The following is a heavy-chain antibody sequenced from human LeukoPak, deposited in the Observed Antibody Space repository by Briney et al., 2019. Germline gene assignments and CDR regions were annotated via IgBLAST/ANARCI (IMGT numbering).Heavy chain of an antibody. CDR3: AKDPGYSSSWTGGYFDY. D-gene: IGHD6-13*01. V-gene: IGHV3-30-3*01. Sequence: PGRSLRLSCAASGFTFSSYAMHWVRQAPGKGLEWVAVISYDGSNKYYADSVKGRFTISRDNSKNTLYLQMNSLRAEDTAVYYCAKDPGYSSSWTGGYFDYWGQGTLVTVSS. J-gene: IGHJ4*02. CDR1: GFTFSSYA. CDR2: ISYDGSNK.